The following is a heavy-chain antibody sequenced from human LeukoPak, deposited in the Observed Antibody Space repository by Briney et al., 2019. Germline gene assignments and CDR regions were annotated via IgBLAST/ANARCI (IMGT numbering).Heavy chain of an antibody. CDR2: INSNGGST. V-gene: IGHV3-64*01. D-gene: IGHD3-10*01. CDR1: GFTFSSYA. CDR3: ARGEELSRYFDY. Sequence: GGSLRLSCAASGFTFSSYAMHWVRQAPGKGLEYVSTINSNGGSTYYANSVKGRFTISRDNSKNTLYLQMGSLRAEDMAVYYCARGEELSRYFDYWGQGRLVTVSS. J-gene: IGHJ4*02.